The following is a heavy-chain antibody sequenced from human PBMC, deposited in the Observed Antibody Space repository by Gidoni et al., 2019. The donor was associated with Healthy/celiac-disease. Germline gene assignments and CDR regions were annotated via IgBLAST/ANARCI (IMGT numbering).Heavy chain of an antibody. D-gene: IGHD6-13*01. CDR1: GFTVSSNY. J-gene: IGHJ6*02. CDR2: IYSGGST. V-gene: IGHV3-53*04. CDR3: AREPGAAAGKPDYYYYYGMDV. Sequence: VQLVESGGGLVQTGGSLRLPCAASGFTVSSNYMSWIRQAPGQGLEWVLVIYSGGSTYYADSVKGRFTISRHNSKNTLYLQMNSLRAEDTAVYYCAREPGAAAGKPDYYYYYGMDVWGQGTTVTVSS.